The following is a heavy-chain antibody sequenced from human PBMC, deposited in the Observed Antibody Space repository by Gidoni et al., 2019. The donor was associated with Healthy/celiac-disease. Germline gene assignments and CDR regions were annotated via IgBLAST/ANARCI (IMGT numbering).Heavy chain of an antibody. CDR3: ARGRGRYYGSGWIYFDY. D-gene: IGHD3-10*01. V-gene: IGHV4-34*01. CDR2: INHSGST. CDR1: GRSFRGYY. J-gene: IGHJ4*02. Sequence: QVQLQQWGAGLLKPSETLSLTCAVYGRSFRGYYWSWIRQPPGKGLEWIGEINHSGSTNYNPSLKSRVTISVDTSKNQFSLKLSSVTAADTAVYYCARGRGRYYGSGWIYFDYWGQGTLVTVSS.